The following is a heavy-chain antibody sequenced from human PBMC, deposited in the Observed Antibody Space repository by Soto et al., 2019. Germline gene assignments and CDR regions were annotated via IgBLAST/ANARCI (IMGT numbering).Heavy chain of an antibody. J-gene: IGHJ4*02. CDR1: GFTFSDYA. CDR2: ISVSGGST. CDR3: VKDPYCRSSSCYAGNFVY. V-gene: IGHV3-23*01. Sequence: PGGSLRLSCAASGFTFSDYAMSWVRQAPGKGLEWVSFISVSGGSTYYADSVKGRFTISRDNSENTLSLQMNSLRAEDSAVYYCVKDPYCRSSSCYAGNFVYWGQGTLVTVSS. D-gene: IGHD2-2*01.